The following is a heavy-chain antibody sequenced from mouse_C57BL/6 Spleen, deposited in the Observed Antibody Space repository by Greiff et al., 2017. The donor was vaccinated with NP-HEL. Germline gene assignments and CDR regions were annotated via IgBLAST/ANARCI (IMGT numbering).Heavy chain of an antibody. CDR3: ARSRREGSMDY. D-gene: IGHD3-3*01. CDR2: IDPSDSET. Sequence: QVQLQQPGAELVRPGSSVKLSCKASGYTFTSYWMHWVKQRPIQGLEWIGNIDPSDSETHYNQKFKDKATLTVDKSSSTAYMQLSSLTSEDSAVYYCARSRREGSMDYWGQGTSVTVSS. V-gene: IGHV1-52*01. J-gene: IGHJ4*01. CDR1: GYTFTSYW.